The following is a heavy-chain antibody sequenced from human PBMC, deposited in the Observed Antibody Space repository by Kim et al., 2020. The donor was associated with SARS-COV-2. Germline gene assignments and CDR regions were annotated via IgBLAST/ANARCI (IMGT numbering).Heavy chain of an antibody. CDR1: GFTFSSYS. J-gene: IGHJ5*02. CDR3: ATSDGSASNWFDP. Sequence: GGSLRLSCAASGFTFSSYSMNWVRQAPGKGLEWVSSISISSSYIYYADSVKGRFTISRDNAKNSLYLQMNSLRAEDTAVYYCATSDGSASNWFDPWGQGTLVTVSS. D-gene: IGHD3-10*01. CDR2: ISISSSYI. V-gene: IGHV3-21*01.